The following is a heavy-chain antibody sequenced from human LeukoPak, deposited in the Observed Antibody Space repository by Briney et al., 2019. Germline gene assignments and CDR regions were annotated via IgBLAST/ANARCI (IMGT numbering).Heavy chain of an antibody. J-gene: IGHJ4*02. Sequence: SETLSLTCTVSGYSISSGYYWGWIRQPPGKGLEWIGSIYHSGSTYYNPSLKSRVTISVDTSKNQFSLKLSSVTAADTAVYYCARDKGTSYLSSFDYWGQGTPVTVSS. CDR3: ARDKGTSYLSSFDY. CDR1: GYSISSGYY. V-gene: IGHV4-38-2*02. D-gene: IGHD6-6*01. CDR2: IYHSGST.